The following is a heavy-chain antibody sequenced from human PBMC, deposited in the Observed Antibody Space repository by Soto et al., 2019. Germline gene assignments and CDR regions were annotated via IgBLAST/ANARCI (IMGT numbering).Heavy chain of an antibody. Sequence: WIRRISQATGKGLVWVSRINSDGSSTSYADSVKGRFTISRDNAKNTLYLQMNSLRAEDTAVYYCASSFFVVIEAEYGISASDYGLDVRRQRTTVT. CDR2: INSDGSST. J-gene: IGHJ6*02. D-gene: IGHD6-13*01. V-gene: IGHV3-74*01. CDR3: ASSFFVVIEAEYGISASDYGLDV. CDR1: W.